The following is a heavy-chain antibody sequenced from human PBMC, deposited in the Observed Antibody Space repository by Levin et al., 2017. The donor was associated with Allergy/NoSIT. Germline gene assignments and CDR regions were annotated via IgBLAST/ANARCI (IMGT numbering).Heavy chain of an antibody. CDR3: ARGDGAFDYGSIGYYTGFDY. Sequence: PSETLSLTCTVTGGSISSGNYYWSWIRQHPGKGLEWIGYIYNTGTTYYNPSLKSRVIISGATSKNQFSLSLTSLIVADTAVYYCARGDGAFDYGSIGYYTGFDYWGQGILVTVSS. J-gene: IGHJ4*02. CDR1: GGSISSGNYY. V-gene: IGHV4-31*03. CDR2: IYNTGTT. D-gene: IGHD3-22*01.